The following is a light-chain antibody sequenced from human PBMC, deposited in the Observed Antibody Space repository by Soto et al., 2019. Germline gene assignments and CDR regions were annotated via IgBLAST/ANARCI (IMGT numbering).Light chain of an antibody. J-gene: IGKJ2*01. CDR2: AAS. V-gene: IGKV3-20*01. CDR1: QSVSSSY. Sequence: EGVLTQSPGTLPLSPGERATLSCRASQSVSSSYLARYQQKPGQAPRLLIYAASFRATGIPDRFSGSGSGTDFTLTISRLEPEDFAVYYCQQFGGSSYTFGQGTKLEIK. CDR3: QQFGGSSYT.